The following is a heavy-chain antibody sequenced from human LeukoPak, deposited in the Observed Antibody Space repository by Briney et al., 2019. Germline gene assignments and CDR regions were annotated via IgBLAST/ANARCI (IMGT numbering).Heavy chain of an antibody. J-gene: IGHJ4*02. CDR2: IIPIFGTA. D-gene: IGHD1-26*01. CDR3: ARNCPDVGATTCY. V-gene: IGHV1-69*05. Sequence: ASVKVSCKASGGTFSSYALSWVRQAPGQGLEWMGGIIPIFGTANYAQKFQGRVTITTDESTSTAYMELSSLRSEDTAVYYCARNCPDVGATTCYWGQGTLVTVSS. CDR1: GGTFSSYA.